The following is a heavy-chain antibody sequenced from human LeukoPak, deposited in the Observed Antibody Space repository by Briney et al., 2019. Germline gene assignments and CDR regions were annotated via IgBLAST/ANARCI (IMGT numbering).Heavy chain of an antibody. CDR1: GFTFSSYW. CDR2: IKHDGSTK. J-gene: IGHJ4*02. V-gene: IGHV3-7*03. CDR3: AKGRSSSDY. D-gene: IGHD6-6*01. Sequence: PGGSLRLSCAASGFTFSSYWMNWVRQAPGKGLEWVANIKHDGSTKYYVDSVKGRFTISRDNAKNSLYLQMNSLRAEDTAVYYCAKGRSSSDYWGQGTLVTVSS.